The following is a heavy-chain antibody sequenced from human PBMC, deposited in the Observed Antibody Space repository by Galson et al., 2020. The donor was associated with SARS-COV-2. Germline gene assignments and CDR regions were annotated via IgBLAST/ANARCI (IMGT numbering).Heavy chain of an antibody. J-gene: IGHJ6*03. V-gene: IGHV4-4*02. Sequence: SETLSLTCAVSGGSISSSNWWSWVRQPPGKGLEWIGEIYHRGSTNYNPSLKSRVTISVDKSKNQFSLKLSSVTAADTAVYYCARVFRNDFWSGYYKSPLGYYMDVWGKGTTVTVSS. D-gene: IGHD3-3*01. CDR3: ARVFRNDFWSGYYKSPLGYYMDV. CDR2: IYHRGST. CDR1: GGSISSSNW.